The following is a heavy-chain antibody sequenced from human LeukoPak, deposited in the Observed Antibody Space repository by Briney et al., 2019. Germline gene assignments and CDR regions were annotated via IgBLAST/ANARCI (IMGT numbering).Heavy chain of an antibody. D-gene: IGHD2-2*01. V-gene: IGHV3-30*04. Sequence: GGSLRLSCAASGFTFSRSAMHWVRQAPGKGLEWVAIISYDGGNKYYADSVKGRFTISRDNSKNTLYLQMSSLRAEDTAVYYCARRIVVAQISSSYYYMDVWGKGTTVTISS. CDR1: GFTFSRSA. J-gene: IGHJ6*03. CDR2: ISYDGGNK. CDR3: ARRIVVAQISSSYYYMDV.